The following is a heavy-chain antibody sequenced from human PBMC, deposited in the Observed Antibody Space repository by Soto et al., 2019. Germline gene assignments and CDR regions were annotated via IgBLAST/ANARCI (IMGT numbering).Heavy chain of an antibody. CDR1: GGSISSGGYY. Sequence: QVQLQESGPGLVKPSQTLSLTCTVSGGSISSGGYYWSWIRQHPGKGLEWIGYIYYSGSTYYNPSLQSRVTISVDTSKNQFSLKLSSVTAADTAVYYCARDLGYCSGGSCYPGYNWFDPWGQGTLVTVSS. CDR2: IYYSGST. CDR3: ARDLGYCSGGSCYPGYNWFDP. J-gene: IGHJ5*02. D-gene: IGHD2-15*01. V-gene: IGHV4-31*03.